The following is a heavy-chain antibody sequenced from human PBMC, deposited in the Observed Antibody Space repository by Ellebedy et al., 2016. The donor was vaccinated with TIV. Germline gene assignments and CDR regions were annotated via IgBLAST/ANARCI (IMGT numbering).Heavy chain of an antibody. CDR1: GGSISSYY. D-gene: IGHD3-10*01. CDR3: ARGFRRFGESDFNY. Sequence: MPSETLSLTCSVSGGSISSYYWTWIRQPPGEGLEWIGHVDYSGSTNYNPSLGSRVSISVDTSKNQFSLTLTSVTAADTAVYFCARGFRRFGESDFNYWGQGTQVTVSS. CDR2: VDYSGST. J-gene: IGHJ4*02. V-gene: IGHV4-59*01.